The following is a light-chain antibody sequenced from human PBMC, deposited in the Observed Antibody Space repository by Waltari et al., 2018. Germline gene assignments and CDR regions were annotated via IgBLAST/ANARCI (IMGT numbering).Light chain of an antibody. Sequence: SPGLTQPPSVSVSPGQTAIITCSGDDLADKYIYWFQQKSGQAPVVVIRRNTGRPSGIPGRFSASDSGTTGTLVISGVQAEDEADYYCQSADDSGNHVLFGGGTRLTVL. V-gene: IGLV3-25*03. CDR2: RNT. J-gene: IGLJ2*01. CDR3: QSADDSGNHVL. CDR1: DLADKY.